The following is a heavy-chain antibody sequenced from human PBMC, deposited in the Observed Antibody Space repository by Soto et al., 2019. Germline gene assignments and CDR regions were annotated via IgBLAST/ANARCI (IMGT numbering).Heavy chain of an antibody. CDR1: GFTLSSYS. D-gene: IGHD6-13*01. CDR3: AREGQQQDFDY. J-gene: IGHJ4*02. Sequence: EVQLVESGGGLVKPGGSLRLSCAASGFTLSSYSMNWVRQAPGKGLEWVSSIGSSSSSIYYADSVKGRFTISRDNAKNSLFLQMNSLRAEDTAVYYCAREGQQQDFDYWGQGTLVTVSS. V-gene: IGHV3-21*01. CDR2: IGSSSSSI.